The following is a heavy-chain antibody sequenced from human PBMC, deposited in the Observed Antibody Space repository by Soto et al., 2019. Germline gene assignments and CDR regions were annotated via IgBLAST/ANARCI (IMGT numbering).Heavy chain of an antibody. CDR2: IDYSGST. D-gene: IGHD3-16*01. CDR1: GVSFSSGAYY. V-gene: IGHV4-31*03. J-gene: IGHJ4*02. Sequence: SETLSLTCTVSGVSFSSGAYYWSWIRQSPGKGLEWIGYIDYSGSTYYNPSLKSRVTISADTSKKQFSLKLSSVTAADTAVYYCAREDGRDDYIGVGYWGQGTLVTVSS. CDR3: AREDGRDDYIGVGY.